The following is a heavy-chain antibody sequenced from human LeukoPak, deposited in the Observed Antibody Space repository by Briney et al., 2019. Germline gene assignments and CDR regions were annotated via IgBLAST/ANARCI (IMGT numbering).Heavy chain of an antibody. Sequence: PGGSLRLSCAASGRYWMHWVRQAPGKGLVWVSHINSDGSWTSYADSVKGRFTISKDNAKNTVYLQMSKLRVEDTAVYYCVSFYETYWGRGTLVTVSS. D-gene: IGHD2/OR15-2a*01. CDR1: GRYW. CDR2: INSDGSWT. V-gene: IGHV3-74*01. CDR3: VSFYETY. J-gene: IGHJ4*02.